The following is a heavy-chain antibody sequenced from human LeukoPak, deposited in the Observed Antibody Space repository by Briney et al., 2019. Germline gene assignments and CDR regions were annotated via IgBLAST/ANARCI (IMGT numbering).Heavy chain of an antibody. Sequence: GGSLRLSCAASGFTLDDYAMHWVRQAPGKGLEWVSLISWDGAWTYYTDSVKGRFTVSRDNSKNSLYLQMNSLRNEDTALYYCARDRVDVYFFFDFWGQGTLVTVSS. D-gene: IGHD5/OR15-5a*01. CDR2: ISWDGAWT. CDR1: GFTLDDYA. V-gene: IGHV3-43*01. CDR3: ARDRVDVYFFFDF. J-gene: IGHJ4*02.